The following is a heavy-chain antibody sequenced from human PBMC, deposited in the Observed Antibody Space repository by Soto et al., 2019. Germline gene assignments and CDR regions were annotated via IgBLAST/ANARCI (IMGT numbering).Heavy chain of an antibody. D-gene: IGHD3-3*01. V-gene: IGHV4-30-4*08. CDR2: IYYSGST. Sequence: SETLSLTCTVSGGSISSGGYYWSWIRQHPGKGLEWIGYIYYSGSTYYNPSLKSRVTISVDTSKNQFSLNLSSVTAADTAVYYCAQDPVSITTFGVSGMDVWGRATTVTVS. CDR1: GGSISSGGYY. CDR3: AQDPVSITTFGVSGMDV. J-gene: IGHJ6*02.